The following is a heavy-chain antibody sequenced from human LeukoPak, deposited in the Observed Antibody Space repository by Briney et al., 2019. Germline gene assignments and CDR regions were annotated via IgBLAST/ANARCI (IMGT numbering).Heavy chain of an antibody. V-gene: IGHV3-30*02. J-gene: IGHJ4*02. CDR1: GFTFSSYG. D-gene: IGHD2-21*01. CDR2: IRYDGSNK. CDR3: ARGSLGSSTSSDCCPLDY. Sequence: GGSLRLSCAASGFTFSSYGMHWVRQAPGKGLEWVAFIRYDGSNKYYADSVKGRFTISRDNSKNTLYLQMNSLRAEDTAVFYCARGSLGSSTSSDCCPLDYWGQGALVTVSS.